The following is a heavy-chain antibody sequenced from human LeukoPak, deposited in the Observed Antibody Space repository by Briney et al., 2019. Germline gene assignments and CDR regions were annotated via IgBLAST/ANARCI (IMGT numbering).Heavy chain of an antibody. CDR1: GYSFTSYW. CDR3: ARQDNQGYYDSSGHVDY. Sequence: GESLKISCKGSGYSFTSYWIGWVRQMPGKGLEWMGIISPGDSKTRYSSSFQGQVTISVDKSIRIAYLQWSSLRASDTAMYYCARQDNQGYYDSSGHVDYWGQGTLVTVSS. V-gene: IGHV5-51*01. D-gene: IGHD3-22*01. J-gene: IGHJ4*02. CDR2: ISPGDSKT.